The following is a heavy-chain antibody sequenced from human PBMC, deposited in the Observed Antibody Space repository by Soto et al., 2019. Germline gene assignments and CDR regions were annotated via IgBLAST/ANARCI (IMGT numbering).Heavy chain of an antibody. V-gene: IGHV4-59*01. Sequence: QVQLQESGPGLVKPSETLSLTCTVSGGSISSYYWSWIRQPPGKGLEWIGYIYYSGSTNYNPSLKSRVTISVDTSTNQFSLKLSSVTAADTAVDDCAREGYSSGYYYYYGMDVWGQGTTVTVSS. CDR1: GGSISSYY. CDR2: IYYSGST. J-gene: IGHJ6*02. CDR3: AREGYSSGYYYYYGMDV. D-gene: IGHD3-22*01.